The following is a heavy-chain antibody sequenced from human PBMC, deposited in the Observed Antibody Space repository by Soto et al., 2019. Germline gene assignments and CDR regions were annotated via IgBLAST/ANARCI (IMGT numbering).Heavy chain of an antibody. D-gene: IGHD3-3*01. CDR2: INDSGST. CDR1: GGSFSGYY. V-gene: IGHV4-34*01. Sequence: SETLSLTCAVYGGSFSGYYWSWIRQPPGKGLEWIGEINDSGSTNYNPALKSRVTISVDTSKNQFSLKLSSVTAADTAVYYCARGQTYYDFWSGYYSPSHWFDPWGQGTLVTVSS. CDR3: ARGQTYYDFWSGYYSPSHWFDP. J-gene: IGHJ5*02.